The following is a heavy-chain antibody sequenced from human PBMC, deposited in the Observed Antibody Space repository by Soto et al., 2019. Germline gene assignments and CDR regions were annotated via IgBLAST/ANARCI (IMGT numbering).Heavy chain of an antibody. CDR1: GFTFSSYG. J-gene: IGHJ4*02. V-gene: IGHV3-33*01. CDR2: IWYDGSNK. CDR3: ARDGCSGGRCYSVGY. D-gene: IGHD2-15*01. Sequence: QVQLVESGGGVVQPGRSLRLSCAASGFTFSSYGMHWVRQAPGKGLEWVAVIWYDGSNKYYADSVKGRFTISRDNSKNTLYRQMNSLTAEDTAVYYCARDGCSGGRCYSVGYWGQGTLVTVSS.